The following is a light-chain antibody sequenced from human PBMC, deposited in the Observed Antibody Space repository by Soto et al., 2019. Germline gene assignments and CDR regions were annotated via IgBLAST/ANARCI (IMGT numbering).Light chain of an antibody. CDR3: CSYAGSYTRV. V-gene: IGLV2-11*01. CDR2: DVS. CDR1: SSDVGGYNY. J-gene: IGLJ1*01. Sequence: QSALTQPRSVSWSPGQSVTISCTGTSSDVGGYNYVSWYQQHPGKAPKLMIYDVSKRPSGVPDRFSGSKSGNTASLAISGLQTEDEADYYCCSYAGSYTRVFGNGTKVTVL.